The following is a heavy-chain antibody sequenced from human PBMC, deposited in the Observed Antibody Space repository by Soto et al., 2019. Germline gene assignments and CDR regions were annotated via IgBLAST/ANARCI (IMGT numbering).Heavy chain of an antibody. J-gene: IGHJ4*02. CDR2: INAGNGNT. Sequence: QVQLVQSGAEVKKPGASVKVSCKASGYTFTSYAMHWVRQAPGQRLEWMGWINAGNGNTKYSQKFQGRVTITRDTSASTANMELSSLRSEDTAVYSCARDIWFGGPPGGAGMHWGQGTLVTVSS. CDR3: ARDIWFGGPPGGAGMH. CDR1: GYTFTSYA. V-gene: IGHV1-3*01. D-gene: IGHD3-10*01.